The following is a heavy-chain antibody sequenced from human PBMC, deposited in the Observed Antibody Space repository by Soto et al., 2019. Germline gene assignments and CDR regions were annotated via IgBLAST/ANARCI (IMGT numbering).Heavy chain of an antibody. Sequence: SETLSLTCTVSGGSISSSSYYWGWIRQPPGKGLEWIGSIYYSGSTYYNPSLKSRVTISVDTSKNQFSLKLSSVTAADTAVYYCARPSCQESADKGRVVPAAMPADCRWFDPWGQGTLVTVSS. V-gene: IGHV4-39*01. CDR1: GGSISSSSYY. D-gene: IGHD2-2*01. J-gene: IGHJ5*02. CDR3: ARPSCQESADKGRVVPAAMPADCRWFDP. CDR2: IYYSGST.